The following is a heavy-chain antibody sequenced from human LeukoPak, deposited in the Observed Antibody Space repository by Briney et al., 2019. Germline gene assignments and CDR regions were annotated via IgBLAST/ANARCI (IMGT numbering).Heavy chain of an antibody. CDR3: AKALHYYGSGSYGDY. V-gene: IGHV3-23*01. J-gene: IGHJ4*02. CDR1: GFTFSSNS. D-gene: IGHD3-10*01. Sequence: GGSLRLSCAASGFTFSSNSMSWVRQAPGKGLEWVSAICGGVGSTYYADSVEGRFTISSDNSKNKLYLQMNSLRVEDTAAYYCAKALHYYGSGSYGDYWGQGTLVTVSS. CDR2: ICGGVGST.